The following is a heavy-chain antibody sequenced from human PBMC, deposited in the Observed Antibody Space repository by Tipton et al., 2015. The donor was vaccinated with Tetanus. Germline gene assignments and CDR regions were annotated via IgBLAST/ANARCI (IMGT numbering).Heavy chain of an antibody. V-gene: IGHV1-2*02. J-gene: IGHJ1*01. D-gene: IGHD6-13*01. CDR3: ARVKGTPWYEDYFQY. Sequence: QLVQSGAEVKKPGASVKVSCKPSGYTFTDYHMQWVRQAPGQGLEWMGWADPKSGDTHYAQKFQGRVTMTRDASISTAYMELSSLTFDDTAIYYCARVKGTPWYEDYFQYWGQGTLVTVS. CDR2: ADPKSGDT. CDR1: GYTFTDYH.